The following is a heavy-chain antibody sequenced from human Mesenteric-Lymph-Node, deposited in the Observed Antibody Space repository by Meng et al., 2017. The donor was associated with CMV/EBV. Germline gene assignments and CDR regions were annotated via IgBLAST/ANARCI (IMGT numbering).Heavy chain of an antibody. CDR3: ARDRGDVVVSAEDGFDI. CDR2: ISTNNGDT. Sequence: ASVQVSCKASGYTFTSYGISWVRQAPGQGLEWMGWISTNNGDTNYAQSHQGRVTMTTDTSTSTAYMELRSMRSDDTAVYYCARDRGDVVVSAEDGFDIWGQGTMVTVSS. CDR1: GYTFTSYG. D-gene: IGHD2-2*01. J-gene: IGHJ3*02. V-gene: IGHV1-18*01.